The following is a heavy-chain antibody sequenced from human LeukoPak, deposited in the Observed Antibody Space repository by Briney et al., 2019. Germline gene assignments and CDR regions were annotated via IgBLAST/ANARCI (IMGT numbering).Heavy chain of an antibody. V-gene: IGHV1-2*02. J-gene: IGHJ4*02. CDR1: GYTFTGYY. D-gene: IGHD3-3*01. Sequence: ASVKVSCKASGYTFTGYYMHWVRQAPGQGLEWTGWINPNSGGTNYAQKFQGRVTMTRDTSISTAYMELSRLRSDDTAVYYCARAGSPTDFWSGYWGDYWGQGTLVTVSS. CDR3: ARAGSPTDFWSGYWGDY. CDR2: INPNSGGT.